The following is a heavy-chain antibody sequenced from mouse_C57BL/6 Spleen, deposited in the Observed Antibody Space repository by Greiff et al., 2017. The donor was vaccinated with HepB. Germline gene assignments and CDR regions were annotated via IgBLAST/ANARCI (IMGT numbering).Heavy chain of an antibody. CDR2: IDPSDSET. Sequence: VQLQQSGAELVRPGSSVKLSCKASGYTFTSYWMHWVKQRPIQGLEWIGNIDPSDSETHYNQKFKDKATLTVDKSSSTAYMQLSSLTSEDSAVYYCARYYYGSSYPYFDYWGQGTTLPVSS. V-gene: IGHV1-52*01. D-gene: IGHD1-1*01. CDR3: ARYYYGSSYPYFDY. CDR1: GYTFTSYW. J-gene: IGHJ2*01.